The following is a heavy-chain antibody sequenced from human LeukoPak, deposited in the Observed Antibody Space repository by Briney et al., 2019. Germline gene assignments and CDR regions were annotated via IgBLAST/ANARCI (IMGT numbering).Heavy chain of an antibody. CDR1: GGSISSSSYY. D-gene: IGHD3-3*01. CDR2: IYHTGST. V-gene: IGHV4-39*07. J-gene: IGHJ4*02. Sequence: SETLSLTCTVSGGSISSSSYYWGWIRQPPGKGLEWIGSIYHTGSTQCNPSLKSRVTISLDTSTNQFSLKLNSVTAADTAVYYCARDLRNYLFWSGYRGNWGQGTLVTVSS. CDR3: ARDLRNYLFWSGYRGN.